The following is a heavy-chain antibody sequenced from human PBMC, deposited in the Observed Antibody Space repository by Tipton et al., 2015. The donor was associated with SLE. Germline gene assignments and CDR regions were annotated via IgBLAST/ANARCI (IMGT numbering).Heavy chain of an antibody. V-gene: IGHV3-30*04. Sequence: QVQLVQSGAEVKQPGASVRVSCKASGYTFTNYAISWVRQAPGKGLEWMAVISYDGSNKYYADSVKGRFTISRDNSKNTLYLQMNSLRAEETAVYYCANTRAIFVVVGAFDYWGQGTLVTVSS. J-gene: IGHJ4*02. CDR2: ISYDGSNK. CDR1: GYTFTNYA. CDR3: ANTRAIFVVVGAFDY. D-gene: IGHD3-3*01.